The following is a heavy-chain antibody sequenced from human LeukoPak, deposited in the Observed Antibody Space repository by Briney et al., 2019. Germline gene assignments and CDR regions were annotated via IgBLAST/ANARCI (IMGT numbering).Heavy chain of an antibody. CDR2: ISYDGSNK. CDR1: GFTFSSYA. CDR3: AKDYCSSTSCPERMYYVY. Sequence: PGGSLRLSCAASGFTFSSYAMHWVRQAPGKGLEWVAVISYDGSNKYYADSVKGRFTISRDNSKNTLYLQMNSLRAEDTAVYYCAKDYCSSTSCPERMYYVYWGQGTLVTVSS. V-gene: IGHV3-30-3*01. J-gene: IGHJ4*02. D-gene: IGHD2-2*01.